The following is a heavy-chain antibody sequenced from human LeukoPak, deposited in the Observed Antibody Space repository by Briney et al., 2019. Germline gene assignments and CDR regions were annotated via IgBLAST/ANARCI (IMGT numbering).Heavy chain of an antibody. CDR3: ARRGLSNDFDY. Sequence: GGSLRLSCAASGFTFDDYGMSWVRQAPGKGLEWVSGINWNGGSRGYADSVKGRFTISRDNAKNSLYLQMNSLRAEDTALYYCARRGLSNDFDYWGQGTLVTVSS. J-gene: IGHJ4*02. D-gene: IGHD3-16*02. CDR2: INWNGGSR. V-gene: IGHV3-20*04. CDR1: GFTFDDYG.